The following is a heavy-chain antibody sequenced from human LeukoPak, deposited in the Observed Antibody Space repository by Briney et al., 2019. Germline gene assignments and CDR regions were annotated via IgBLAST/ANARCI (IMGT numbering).Heavy chain of an antibody. V-gene: IGHV1-8*01. CDR2: MNPNSGNT. CDR3: ARGHTWSGSYYYFDY. D-gene: IGHD1-26*01. Sequence: GASVKVSCTTSGYTFTSYDINWVRQATGQGLEWMAWMNPNSGNTGYAQKFQGRVTITRNTSISTAYMELSSLRSEDTAVYYCARGHTWSGSYYYFDYWGQGTLVTVSS. CDR1: GYTFTSYD. J-gene: IGHJ4*02.